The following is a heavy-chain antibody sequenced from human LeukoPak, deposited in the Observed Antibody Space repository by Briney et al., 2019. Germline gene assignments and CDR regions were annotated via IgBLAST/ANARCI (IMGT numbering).Heavy chain of an antibody. V-gene: IGHV3-23*01. CDR3: ASGYCSSTSCLYYYYYGMDV. J-gene: IGHJ6*02. CDR2: ISGSGGST. CDR1: GFTFSSYA. D-gene: IGHD2-2*01. Sequence: GGSLRLSCAAPGFTFSSYAMSWVRQAPGKGLEWVSAISGSGGSTYYADSVKGRFTISRDNSKNTLYLQMNSLRAEDTAVYYCASGYCSSTSCLYYYYYGMDVWGQGTTVTVSS.